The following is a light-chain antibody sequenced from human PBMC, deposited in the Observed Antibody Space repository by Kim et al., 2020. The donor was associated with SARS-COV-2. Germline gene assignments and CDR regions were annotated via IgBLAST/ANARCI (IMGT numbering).Light chain of an antibody. Sequence: SMSPGQTAHLTCSGNRLVDIFASWYQQKPGHSPILVMYQDNRRPSGSPERFDGSSSGNTATLTISETQTVDDADYYCQAWDTTVLFGGGTQLTVL. CDR1: RLVDIF. V-gene: IGLV3-1*01. CDR2: QDN. J-gene: IGLJ2*01. CDR3: QAWDTTVL.